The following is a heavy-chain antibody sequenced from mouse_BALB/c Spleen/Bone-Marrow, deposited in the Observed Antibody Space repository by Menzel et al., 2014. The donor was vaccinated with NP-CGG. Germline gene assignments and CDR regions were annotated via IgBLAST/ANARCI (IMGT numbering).Heavy chain of an antibody. V-gene: IGHV15-2*02. Sequence: VKLQESGSELRSPGSSVKLSCKDFDSEVFPIAYMSWVRQKPGHGFEWIGDILPSIGRTIYGGKFEDKATLDADTVSNTAYLELNSLTSEDSAIYYCARQDGNYWYFDVWGAGTTVTVSS. CDR1: DSEVFPIAY. CDR2: ILPSIGRT. CDR3: ARQDGNYWYFDV. D-gene: IGHD2-1*01. J-gene: IGHJ1*01.